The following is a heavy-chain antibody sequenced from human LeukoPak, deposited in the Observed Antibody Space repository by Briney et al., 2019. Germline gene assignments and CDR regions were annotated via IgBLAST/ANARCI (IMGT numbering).Heavy chain of an antibody. Sequence: PRRSLRLSCAASGFTFSSYGMHWVRQAPGKGLEWVAVIWYDGSNKYYADSVKGRFTISRDNSKNTLYLQMNSLRAEDTAVYYCASSSGWSTYYFDYWGQGTLVTVSS. D-gene: IGHD6-19*01. CDR2: IWYDGSNK. J-gene: IGHJ4*02. CDR3: ASSSGWSTYYFDY. V-gene: IGHV3-33*01. CDR1: GFTFSSYG.